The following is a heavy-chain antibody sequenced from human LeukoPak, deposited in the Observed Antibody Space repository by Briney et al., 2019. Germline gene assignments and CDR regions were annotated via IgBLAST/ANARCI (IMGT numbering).Heavy chain of an antibody. J-gene: IGHJ3*02. CDR3: AKDNNGAAAGIIPGAFDI. CDR1: GFTFSSYG. D-gene: IGHD6-13*01. CDR2: IRYDGSNK. Sequence: PGGSLRLSCAASGFTFSSYGMHWVRQAPGKGLEWVAFIRYDGSNKYYADSVKGRFTISRDNSKNTLFLQMDSLRGEDTAVYYCAKDNNGAAAGIIPGAFDIWGQGTMVTVSS. V-gene: IGHV3-30*02.